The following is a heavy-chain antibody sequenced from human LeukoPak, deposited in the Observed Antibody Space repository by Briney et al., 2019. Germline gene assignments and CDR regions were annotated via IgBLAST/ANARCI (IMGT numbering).Heavy chain of an antibody. V-gene: IGHV3-30*02. CDR2: IRYDGSNK. Sequence: GGSLRLSCAASGFTFSSYGMHWVRQAPGKGLEWVAFIRYDGSNKYYADSVKGRFTISRDNSKNTLYLQMNSLRAEDTAVYYYAKDFLGYCSGVSCYQMIDYWGQGTLVTVSS. CDR1: GFTFSSYG. J-gene: IGHJ4*02. CDR3: AKDFLGYCSGVSCYQMIDY. D-gene: IGHD2-15*01.